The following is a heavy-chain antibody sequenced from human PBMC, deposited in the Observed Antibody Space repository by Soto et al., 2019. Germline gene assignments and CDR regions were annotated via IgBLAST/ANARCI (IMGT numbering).Heavy chain of an antibody. CDR2: IYYSGSS. CDR1: GGSVSSGSYY. V-gene: IGHV4-61*01. D-gene: IGHD3-22*01. Sequence: SETLSVTSNATGGSVSSGSYYMSWIRQPPGKGLQWTGYIYYSGSSNYNPSLKSRVTISVDTSKNQFSLKLSSVTAADTAVYYCEREESSGYLAYYYYGMDVRGQGTTVTVSS. J-gene: IGHJ6*02. CDR3: EREESSGYLAYYYYGMDV.